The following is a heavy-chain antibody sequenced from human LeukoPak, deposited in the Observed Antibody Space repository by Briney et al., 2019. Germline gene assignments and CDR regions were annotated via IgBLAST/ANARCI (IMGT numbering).Heavy chain of an antibody. Sequence: GGSLRLSCAASGFTFSSYWMHWVRQAPGKGLVWVSRINTDGSSTSYADSVKGRFTISRDNAKNTLYLQMNSLRAEDTAVYYCARESGIAAALDLWGQGILVTVSS. V-gene: IGHV3-74*01. CDR2: INTDGSST. CDR1: GFTFSSYW. D-gene: IGHD6-13*01. J-gene: IGHJ5*02. CDR3: ARESGIAAALDL.